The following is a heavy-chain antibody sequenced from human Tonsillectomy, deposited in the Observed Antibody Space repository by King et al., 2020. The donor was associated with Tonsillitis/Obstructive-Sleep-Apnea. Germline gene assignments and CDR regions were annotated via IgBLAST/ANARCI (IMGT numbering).Heavy chain of an antibody. CDR2: TYYRSKWYN. Sequence: VQLQQSGPGLVKPSQTLSLTCVISGDSVSSNSATWNWIRQSPSRGLEWLGRTYYRSKWYNDYAVSAKSRVTINPDTSKNQFSLHLNSVTPEDTAVYYCARSHWNPFDYYYGVDVWGQGTTVTVSS. V-gene: IGHV6-1*01. D-gene: IGHD1-1*01. CDR3: ARSHWNPFDYYYGVDV. CDR1: GDSVSSNSAT. J-gene: IGHJ6*02.